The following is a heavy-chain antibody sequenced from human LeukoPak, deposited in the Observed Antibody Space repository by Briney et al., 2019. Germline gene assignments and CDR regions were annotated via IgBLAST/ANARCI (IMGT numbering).Heavy chain of an antibody. CDR3: ATSYRGKYRAFDT. CDR2: INSDGYSI. V-gene: IGHV3-74*01. CDR1: GFTFSSYW. Sequence: GGSLRLSCAASGFTFSSYWMHWVRQVPGRGLVWVSRINSDGYSISYADSVKGRFTISRDNAKSTLFLQLNSLRAEDTAVYYCATSYRGKYRAFDTWGQGTMVTVSS. J-gene: IGHJ3*02. D-gene: IGHD1-26*01.